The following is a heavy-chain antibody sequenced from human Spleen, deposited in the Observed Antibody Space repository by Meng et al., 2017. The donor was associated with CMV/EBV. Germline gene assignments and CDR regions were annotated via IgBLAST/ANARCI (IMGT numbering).Heavy chain of an antibody. CDR1: GFTFSLYS. V-gene: IGHV3-21*01. Sequence: GESLKISCAASGFTFSLYSMSWVRQSPGKGLEWVSSISTDSRYIKYADSMKGRFTISRDNAKNSLYLQMNSLRAKDTAVYYCARSGSSWYVSPENWYFDLWGRGTLVTVSS. CDR3: ARSGSSWYVSPENWYFDL. CDR2: ISTDSRYI. J-gene: IGHJ2*01. D-gene: IGHD6-13*01.